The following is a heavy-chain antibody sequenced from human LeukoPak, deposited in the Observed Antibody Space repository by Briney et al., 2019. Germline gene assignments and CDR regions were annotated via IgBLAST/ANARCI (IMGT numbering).Heavy chain of an antibody. CDR1: GLTFSAYN. V-gene: IGHV3-13*04. CDR2: IGTTGDT. CDR3: AICTIAEAYGMDV. J-gene: IGHJ6*02. Sequence: GGSLRLSSAASGLTFSAYNMFWVRQAPGKGLEWVSGIGTTGDTYYAGSVKGRFTISRENARNSLYLQMNSLIAGDTAVYYCAICTIAEAYGMDVGGQGTTVTVSS. D-gene: IGHD2-2*01.